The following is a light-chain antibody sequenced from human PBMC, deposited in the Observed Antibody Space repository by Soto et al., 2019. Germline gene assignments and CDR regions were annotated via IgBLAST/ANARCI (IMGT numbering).Light chain of an antibody. CDR2: DTS. J-gene: IGKJ1*01. Sequence: EIVLTQSPGTLSLSPGERATLSCRASQSVSSSYLAWYQQKPGQAPRLLIYDTSSRATGIPDRFSGSGSGTDFILVISRLEPEDFAVYYCQQCGSSPSFGQGTKVDIK. V-gene: IGKV3-20*01. CDR3: QQCGSSPS. CDR1: QSVSSSY.